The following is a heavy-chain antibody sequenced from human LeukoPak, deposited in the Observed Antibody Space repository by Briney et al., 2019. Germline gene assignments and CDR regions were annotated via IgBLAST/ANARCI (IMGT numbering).Heavy chain of an antibody. CDR3: ARGRPNYDILTGYVGY. D-gene: IGHD3-9*01. CDR1: GGSISSSNW. Sequence: SGTLSLTCAVSGGSISSSNWWSWVRQPPGKGLEWIGEIYHSGSTNYNPSLKSRVIISVDKSKNQFSLKLSSVTTADTAVYYCARGRPNYDILTGYVGYWGQGTLVTVSS. CDR2: IYHSGST. V-gene: IGHV4-4*02. J-gene: IGHJ4*02.